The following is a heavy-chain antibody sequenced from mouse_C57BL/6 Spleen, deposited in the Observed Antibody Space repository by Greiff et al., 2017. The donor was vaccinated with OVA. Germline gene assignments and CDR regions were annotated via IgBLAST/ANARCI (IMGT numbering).Heavy chain of an antibody. CDR3: ARVTTVVPYYFDY. CDR2: IWSGGST. V-gene: IGHV2-2*01. Sequence: VQLQQSGPGLVQPSQSLSITCTVSGFSLTSYGVHWVRQSPGKGLEWLGVIWSGGSTDYNAAFISRLSISKDNSKSQVFFKMNSLQAVDTAIYYCARVTTVVPYYFDYWGQGTTLTVSS. J-gene: IGHJ2*01. CDR1: GFSLTSYG. D-gene: IGHD1-1*01.